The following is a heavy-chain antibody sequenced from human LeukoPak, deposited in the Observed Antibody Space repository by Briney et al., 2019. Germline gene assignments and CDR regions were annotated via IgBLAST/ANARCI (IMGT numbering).Heavy chain of an antibody. Sequence: SGRSLRLSCAVSGFTFSSHAMNWVRQAPGKGLEWIAGINIRSTGTYYADSVKGRFTISRDDSKNTLYLQMNTLSVEDTAVYYCAKLLGTMWPMWGLDVWGQGTTVTVSS. D-gene: IGHD2-8*02. CDR3: AKLLGTMWPMWGLDV. V-gene: IGHV3-23*01. CDR2: INIRSTGT. CDR1: GFTFSSHA. J-gene: IGHJ6*02.